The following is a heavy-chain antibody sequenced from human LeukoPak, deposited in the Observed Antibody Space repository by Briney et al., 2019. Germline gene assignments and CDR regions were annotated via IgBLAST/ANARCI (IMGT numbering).Heavy chain of an antibody. CDR2: ISTNSGTI. Sequence: HPGGSLRLSCAASGFTFSIYTMNWVRQAPGKGLEWISYISTNSGTIWYADSVKGRFSISRDNAKNSLFLHMNSLRAEDTAVYYCVRDLTIVGVAQVHHWGQGTLVTVSS. CDR1: GFTFSIYT. CDR3: VRDLTIVGVAQVHH. V-gene: IGHV3-48*01. D-gene: IGHD1-26*01. J-gene: IGHJ5*02.